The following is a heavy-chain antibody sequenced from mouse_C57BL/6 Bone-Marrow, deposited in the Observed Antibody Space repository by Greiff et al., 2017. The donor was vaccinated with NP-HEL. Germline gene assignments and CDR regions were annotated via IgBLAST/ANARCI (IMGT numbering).Heavy chain of an antibody. V-gene: IGHV5-6*02. Sequence: DVKLVESGGDLVKPGGSLKLSCAASGFTFSSYGMSWVRQTPDKRLEWVATISSGGSYTYYPDSVKGRFTISRDNAKNTLYLQMSSLKSEDTAMYYCARPTVVARGYFDVWGTGTTVTVSS. CDR2: ISSGGSYT. J-gene: IGHJ1*03. CDR1: GFTFSSYG. D-gene: IGHD1-1*01. CDR3: ARPTVVARGYFDV.